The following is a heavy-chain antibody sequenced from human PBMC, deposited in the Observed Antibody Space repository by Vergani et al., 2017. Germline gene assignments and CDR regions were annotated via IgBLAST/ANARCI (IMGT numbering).Heavy chain of an antibody. CDR2: IYYSGST. D-gene: IGHD2-2*01. CDR3: ARGKVRYQLLFLFSGNWFDP. J-gene: IGHJ5*02. Sequence: QVQLQEPGPGLVKPSETLSLTCTVSGGSISSYYWSWIRQPPGKGLEWIGYIYYSGSTNYNPSLKSRVTISVDTSTNQFSLKLSSVTVADTAVYYCARGKVRYQLLFLFSGNWFDPWGQGTLVTVYS. V-gene: IGHV4-59*01. CDR1: GGSISSYY.